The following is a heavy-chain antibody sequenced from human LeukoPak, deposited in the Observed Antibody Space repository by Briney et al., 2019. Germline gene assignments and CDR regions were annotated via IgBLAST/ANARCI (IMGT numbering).Heavy chain of an antibody. D-gene: IGHD3-10*01. CDR3: ARGVMVRESYYYYGMDV. J-gene: IGHJ6*02. Sequence: GGSLRLSCAASGFTVSSNYMSWVRQAPGKGLEWVSVIYSGGSTYYADSVKGRFTISRHNSKNTLYLQMNSLRAEDTAMYYCARGVMVRESYYYYGMDVWGQGTTVTVSS. V-gene: IGHV3-53*04. CDR2: IYSGGST. CDR1: GFTVSSNY.